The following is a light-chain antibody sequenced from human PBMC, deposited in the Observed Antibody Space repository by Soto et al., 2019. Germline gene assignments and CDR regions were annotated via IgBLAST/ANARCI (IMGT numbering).Light chain of an antibody. CDR1: SSDVGGYKY. J-gene: IGLJ1*01. Sequence: QSALTQPASASGSPGQSITISCTATSSDVGGYKYISWYQQYPGKAPKLMMYYVSNRPAEVFNRVSGSKSGNTASLTISELQAEDEDDYYCRSYTCSSRCVFGTGTYVTV. CDR3: RSYTCSSRCV. V-gene: IGLV2-14*01. CDR2: YVS.